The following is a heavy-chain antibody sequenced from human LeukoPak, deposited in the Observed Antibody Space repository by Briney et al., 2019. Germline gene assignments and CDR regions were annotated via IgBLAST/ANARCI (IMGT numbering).Heavy chain of an antibody. CDR1: GFTVSGNY. V-gene: IGHV3-66*01. D-gene: IGHD6-19*01. CDR3: AKGGGSGWVDY. J-gene: IGHJ4*02. Sequence: GGSLRLSCAVSGFTVSGNYMSWVRQAPGKGLEWVSVIYSGGSTYSAGSVKGRFTISRDDSKNTLYLQMNSLRAEDTAVYYCAKGGGSGWVDYWGQGTLVTVSS. CDR2: IYSGGST.